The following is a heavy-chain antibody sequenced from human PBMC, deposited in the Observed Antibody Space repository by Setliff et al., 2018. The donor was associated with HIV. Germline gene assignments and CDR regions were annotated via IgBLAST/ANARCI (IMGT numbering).Heavy chain of an antibody. J-gene: IGHJ4*02. Sequence: ASGKVSCKTSGFTFTTYGITWVRQAPGQGLEWMGWISGYNGNTNYARELQGRVTMTTDTSTSTAYMDLRSLRSDDTAVYYCAVGPASYSSSWHFFDYWGQGTLVTVSS. CDR3: AVGPASYSSSWHFFDY. CDR2: ISGYNGNT. D-gene: IGHD6-13*01. CDR1: GFTFTTYG. V-gene: IGHV1-18*01.